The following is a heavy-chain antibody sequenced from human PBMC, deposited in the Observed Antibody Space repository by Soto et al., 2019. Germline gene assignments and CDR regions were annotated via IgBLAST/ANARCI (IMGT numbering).Heavy chain of an antibody. D-gene: IGHD3-3*01. CDR3: VRRWSVYYFDF. CDR1: GGSITSHNFY. V-gene: IGHV4-39*01. CDR2: IYHTGTA. Sequence: QLQLQESGPGLVKLSETLSLTCTVSGGSITSHNFYWGWIRQPPGRGLEWIASIYHTGTAYYSPSLRGRVTISVDTSKSQFSLKLYSVTAADTAVYYCVRRWSVYYFDFWGQGTLVTVSS. J-gene: IGHJ4*02.